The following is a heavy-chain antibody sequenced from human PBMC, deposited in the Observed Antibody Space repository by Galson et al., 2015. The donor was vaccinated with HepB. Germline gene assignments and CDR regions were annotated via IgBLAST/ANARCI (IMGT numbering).Heavy chain of an antibody. V-gene: IGHV3-73*01. J-gene: IGHJ4*02. Sequence: SLRLSCAASGFTFSGSAIHWVRQASGKGPEWVGRIRSKASNYATSYVPSLKGRFTISRDDSKNMAYLHMKSLKTEDTAVYYCIRLGEFSGDSSRWGQGTLVSVCS. CDR1: GFTFSGSA. CDR3: IRLGEFSGDSSR. CDR2: IRSKASNYAT. D-gene: IGHD3-22*01.